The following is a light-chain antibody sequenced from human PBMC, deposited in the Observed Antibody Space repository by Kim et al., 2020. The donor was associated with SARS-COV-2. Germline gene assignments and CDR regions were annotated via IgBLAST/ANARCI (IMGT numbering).Light chain of an antibody. Sequence: GAPWERATLTRGASQTIYNNLAWYQQKLGQAPRVVIYDASTRASGVPDRFSGRGSGSEFTLTIDSLQSEDLAVYYCQQYRDWPLTFGGGTKVDIK. V-gene: IGKV3-15*01. CDR3: QQYRDWPLT. CDR2: DAS. J-gene: IGKJ4*01. CDR1: QTIYNN.